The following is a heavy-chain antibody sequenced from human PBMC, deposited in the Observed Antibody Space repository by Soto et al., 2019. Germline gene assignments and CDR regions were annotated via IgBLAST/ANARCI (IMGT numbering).Heavy chain of an antibody. CDR2: IYYSGST. J-gene: IGHJ4*02. CDR1: GGSIRSYY. D-gene: IGHD3-3*01. Sequence: SETLSLTCTVSGGSIRSYYLSWIRQPPGKGLEWIGYIYYSGSTNYNPSLKSRVTISVDTSKNQFSLKLSSVTAADTAVYYCARDGRSLEWSLTFDYWGQGTLVTVSS. V-gene: IGHV4-59*01. CDR3: ARDGRSLEWSLTFDY.